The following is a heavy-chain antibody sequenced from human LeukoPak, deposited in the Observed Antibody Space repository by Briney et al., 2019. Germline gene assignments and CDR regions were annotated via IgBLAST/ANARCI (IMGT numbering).Heavy chain of an antibody. J-gene: IGHJ3*02. V-gene: IGHV4-4*07. Sequence: SETLSLTCTVSGGSISSYYWSWIRQPAGKGLEWIGRIYTSGSTNYNPSLKGRVTMSVDTSKNQFSLKLSSVTAADTAMYYCARDRGEYYDFWSGYPHDAFDIWGQGTMVTVSS. D-gene: IGHD3-3*01. CDR1: GGSISSYY. CDR2: IYTSGST. CDR3: ARDRGEYYDFWSGYPHDAFDI.